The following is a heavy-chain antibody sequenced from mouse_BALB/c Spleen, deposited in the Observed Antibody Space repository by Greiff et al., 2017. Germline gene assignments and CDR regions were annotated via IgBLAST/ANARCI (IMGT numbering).Heavy chain of an antibody. D-gene: IGHD2-10*01. J-gene: IGHJ4*01. Sequence: EVQGVESGGGLVKPGGSLKLSCAASGFTFSDYYMYWVRQTPEKRLEWVATISDGGSYTYYPDSVKGRFTISRDNAKNNLYLQMSSLKSEDTAMYYCARDGLLSYYAMDYWGQGTSVTVSS. CDR3: ARDGLLSYYAMDY. V-gene: IGHV5-4*02. CDR1: GFTFSDYY. CDR2: ISDGGSYT.